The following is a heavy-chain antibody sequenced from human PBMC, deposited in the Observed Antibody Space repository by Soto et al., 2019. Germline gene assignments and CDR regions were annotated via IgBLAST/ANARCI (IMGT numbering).Heavy chain of an antibody. CDR3: ARDGVFDSSGYSLDS. CDR1: GFTFSMYW. CDR2: IKQDGSQK. V-gene: IGHV3-7*01. J-gene: IGHJ5*01. Sequence: PGGSLRLSCAASGFTFSMYWMSWVRQAPGKGLEWVANIKQDGSQKYYVDAVKGRFTISRDNAKNSLYLQLDSLRAEDTAVYYCARDGVFDSSGYSLDSWGQGTLVTVSS. D-gene: IGHD3-22*01.